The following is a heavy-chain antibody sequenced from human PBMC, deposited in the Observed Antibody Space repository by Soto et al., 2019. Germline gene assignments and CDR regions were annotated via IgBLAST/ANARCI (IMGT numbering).Heavy chain of an antibody. Sequence: QVQLVQSGAEVKKPGASVKVSCKASDYTFTFYGISWVRQAPGQGLEWMGWINTYSGNTDYARKFQGRVTMTTDTSTSTAYMEMRSLRFDDMAVYYCARAAETRYYGMDVWGQGTTVTVSS. CDR1: DYTFTFYG. CDR2: INTYSGNT. CDR3: ARAAETRYYGMDV. J-gene: IGHJ6*02. V-gene: IGHV1-18*03.